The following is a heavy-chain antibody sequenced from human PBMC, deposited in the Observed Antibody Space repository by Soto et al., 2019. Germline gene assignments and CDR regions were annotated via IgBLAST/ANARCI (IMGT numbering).Heavy chain of an antibody. CDR2: FDPEDGET. CDR1: GYTLTELS. Sequence: ASVKVSCKVSGYTLTELSMHWVRQAPGKGLEWMGGFDPEDGETIYAQKFQGRVTMTEDTSTDTAYMELSSLRSEDTAVYYCAVVVAATPTYCGMDVWGQGTTVTVSS. CDR3: AVVVAATPTYCGMDV. J-gene: IGHJ6*02. V-gene: IGHV1-24*01. D-gene: IGHD2-15*01.